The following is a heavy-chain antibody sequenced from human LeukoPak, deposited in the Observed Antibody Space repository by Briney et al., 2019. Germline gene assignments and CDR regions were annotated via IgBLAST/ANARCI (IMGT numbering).Heavy chain of an antibody. CDR1: GFTFSNYA. V-gene: IGHV3-23*01. CDR2: VSGRDTST. Sequence: QLGASLRLSCAASGFTFSNYAMSWVHQAPGKGLEWVSAVSGRDTSTYYTDSVKGRFTISRDNSKNTLYLQMNSLSAEDTAIYYCAKWGDYDVLTGYYDSDYWGQGTLVTVSS. D-gene: IGHD3-9*01. J-gene: IGHJ4*02. CDR3: AKWGDYDVLTGYYDSDY.